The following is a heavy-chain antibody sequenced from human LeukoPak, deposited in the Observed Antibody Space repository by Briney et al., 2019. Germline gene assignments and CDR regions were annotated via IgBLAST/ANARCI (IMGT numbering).Heavy chain of an antibody. V-gene: IGHV3-23*01. CDR2: ISGSGGST. CDR1: GFTFSSYW. D-gene: IGHD2-15*01. Sequence: GGSLRLSCAASGFTFSSYWMSWVRQAPGKGLEWVSAISGSGGSTYYADSVKGRFTISKDNSKSTLYLQMNSLRAEDTAVYYCAKGWDAFDIWGQGTMVTVSS. CDR3: AKGWDAFDI. J-gene: IGHJ3*02.